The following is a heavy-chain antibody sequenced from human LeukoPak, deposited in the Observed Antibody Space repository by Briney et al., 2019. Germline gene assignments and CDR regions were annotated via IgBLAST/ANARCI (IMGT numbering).Heavy chain of an antibody. CDR3: TYQQQLPHYYYYYYMDV. J-gene: IGHJ6*03. Sequence: GGSLRLSCAASGFTFSGSAMPWVRQASGKGLEWVGRIRSKANSYATAYAASVKGRFTISRDDSKNTAYLQMNSLKTEDTAVYYCTYQQQLPHYYYYYYMDVWGKGTTVTVSS. D-gene: IGHD6-13*01. V-gene: IGHV3-73*01. CDR1: GFTFSGSA. CDR2: IRSKANSYAT.